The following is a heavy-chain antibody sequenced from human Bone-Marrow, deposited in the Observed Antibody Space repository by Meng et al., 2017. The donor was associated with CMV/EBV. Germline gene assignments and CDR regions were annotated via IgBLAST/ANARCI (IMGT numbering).Heavy chain of an antibody. CDR2: INPNSGGT. D-gene: IGHD6-13*01. CDR1: GGTFSSYA. CDR3: ARSRRFDP. Sequence: ASVKVSCKASGGTFSSYAISWVRQAPGQGLEWMGGINPNSGGTNYAQKFQGRVTMTRDTSISTAYMELSRLRSDDTAVYYCARSRRFDPWGQGTLVTVSS. V-gene: IGHV1-2*02. J-gene: IGHJ5*02.